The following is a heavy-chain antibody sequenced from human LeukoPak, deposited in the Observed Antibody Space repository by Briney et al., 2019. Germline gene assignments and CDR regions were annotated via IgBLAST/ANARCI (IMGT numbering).Heavy chain of an antibody. V-gene: IGHV1-2*02. CDR3: ARGYNWNYFDY. J-gene: IGHJ4*02. CDR1: GYTFTAYY. Sequence: ASVKVSCKASGYTFTAYYIHWVRQAPGQGLEWMGWINPNSGGTDYAQRFQGRVTITGDTSISTAYMDLSRLRSDDTAVYYCARGYNWNYFDYWGQGTLVTVSS. D-gene: IGHD1-20*01. CDR2: INPNSGGT.